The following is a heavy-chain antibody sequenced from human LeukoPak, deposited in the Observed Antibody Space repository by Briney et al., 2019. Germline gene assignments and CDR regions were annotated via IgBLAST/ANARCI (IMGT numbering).Heavy chain of an antibody. CDR1: GFTFSSYA. Sequence: GESLRLSCAASGFTFSSYAMHWVRQAPGKGLEWVAVISYDGSNKHYADSVKGRFTISRDNSKNTLYLQMNSLRAEDTAVYYCARDRYYYDSSGSFDYWGQGTLVTVSS. J-gene: IGHJ4*02. CDR2: ISYDGSNK. D-gene: IGHD3-22*01. CDR3: ARDRYYYDSSGSFDY. V-gene: IGHV3-30*04.